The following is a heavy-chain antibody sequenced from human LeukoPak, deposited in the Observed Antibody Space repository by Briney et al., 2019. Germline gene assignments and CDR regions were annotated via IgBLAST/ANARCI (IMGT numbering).Heavy chain of an antibody. V-gene: IGHV1-69*13. CDR1: GTSFNTYT. CDR2: IIPMVGTP. J-gene: IGHJ4*02. Sequence: SVKVSCKAAGTSFNTYTFSWVRQAPGQGLEWMGQIIPMVGTPNYAQKFQDRVTITADESTTTAYLELSSPRSEDTAVYYCAREKSTMYFDYWGQGTLVTVAS. D-gene: IGHD5-24*01. CDR3: AREKSTMYFDY.